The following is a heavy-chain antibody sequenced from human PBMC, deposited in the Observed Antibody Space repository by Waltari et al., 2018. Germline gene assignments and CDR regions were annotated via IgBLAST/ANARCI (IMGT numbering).Heavy chain of an antibody. CDR2: VYGGGRT. CDR3: ARDRGRGLYLDS. CDR1: GATRSSASW. Sequence: QLQLQESGPGLVKPSGTLSLTCEVPGATRSSASWWGWVRQPPGKGLEWIGQVYGGGRTNYNPSFASRVTVALDTYNKQFSLKVTSATAADTAVYYCARDRGRGLYLDSWGPGLLVTVSP. V-gene: IGHV4-4*02. J-gene: IGHJ4*02. D-gene: IGHD2-15*01.